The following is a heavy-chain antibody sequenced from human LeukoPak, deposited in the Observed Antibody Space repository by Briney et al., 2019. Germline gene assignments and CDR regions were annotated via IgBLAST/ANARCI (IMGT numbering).Heavy chain of an antibody. V-gene: IGHV1-2*02. CDR3: LLCRREEEYVYGADYFDS. J-gene: IGHJ4*02. Sequence: ASVKVSCKDSASSLIGFYIHLVRQAPGQGLEWMGWTKPNSGGTNYADNFEGRVTMTRDTSANTAFMELSKLTSDTSGDYNLLLCRREEEYVYGADYFDSWGQGTLIIVS. D-gene: IGHD3-16*01. CDR1: ASSLIGFY. CDR2: TKPNSGGT.